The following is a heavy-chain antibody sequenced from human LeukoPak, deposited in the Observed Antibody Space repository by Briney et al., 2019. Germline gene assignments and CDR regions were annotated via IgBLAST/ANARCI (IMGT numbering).Heavy chain of an antibody. CDR1: GGSISSYY. CDR2: IYNGSST. J-gene: IGHJ5*02. Sequence: SETLSLTCTVSGGSISSYYWGWIRQPPGKGLEWIGSIYNGSSTYYNPSLKSRVTISVDTSKNQSSLKLTSVTAADTAVYYCARQGAAGSGSYFDWIDPWGQGTLVTVSS. V-gene: IGHV4-39*01. CDR3: ARQGAAGSGSYFDWIDP. D-gene: IGHD3-10*01.